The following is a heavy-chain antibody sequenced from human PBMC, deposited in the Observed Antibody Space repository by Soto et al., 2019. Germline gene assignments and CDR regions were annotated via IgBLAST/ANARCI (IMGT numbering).Heavy chain of an antibody. Sequence: GESLKISCKGSGYSFTSYWIGWVRQMPGKGLEWMGIIYPGDSDTRYSPSFQGQVTTSADKSISTAYLQWSSLKASDTAMYYCAMSSRAHEEHFDYWGQGTLVTVSS. D-gene: IGHD1-1*01. V-gene: IGHV5-51*01. CDR1: GYSFTSYW. CDR3: AMSSRAHEEHFDY. CDR2: IYPGDSDT. J-gene: IGHJ4*02.